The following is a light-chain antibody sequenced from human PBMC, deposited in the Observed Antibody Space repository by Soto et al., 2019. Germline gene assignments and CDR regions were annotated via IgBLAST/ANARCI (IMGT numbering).Light chain of an antibody. V-gene: IGLV2-8*01. CDR2: EVS. Sequence: QSALTQPPSASGSPGQSVTISCTGTSSDVGGYNYVSWYQQHPGKAPKLIISEVSNRPSGVPDRFSGSKSGNTASLTVSGLQAEDEADYYSTSHAGSNNYVFGTGTKLTVL. J-gene: IGLJ1*01. CDR1: SSDVGGYNY. CDR3: TSHAGSNNYV.